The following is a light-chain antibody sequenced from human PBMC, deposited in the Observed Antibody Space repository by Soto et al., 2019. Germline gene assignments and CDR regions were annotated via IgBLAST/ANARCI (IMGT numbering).Light chain of an antibody. J-gene: IGKJ5*01. Sequence: EIVLTHSPATLSFSPGERATLYFRASQSVSSYLAWYQQKPGQAPRLLIYDASNRATGIPARFSGSGSGTDFTLTISSLEPEDFAVYYCQQRSNWPPITFGQGTRLEIK. CDR1: QSVSSY. CDR2: DAS. V-gene: IGKV3-11*01. CDR3: QQRSNWPPIT.